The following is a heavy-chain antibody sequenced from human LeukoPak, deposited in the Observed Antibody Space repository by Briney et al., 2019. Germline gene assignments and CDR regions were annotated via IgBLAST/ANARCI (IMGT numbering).Heavy chain of an antibody. Sequence: ASVKVSCKASGYTFTGYYMHWVRQAPGQGLEWMGWISAYNGNTNYAQKLQGRVTMTTDTSTSTAYMELRSLRSDDTAVYYCAREVYSSSQGYYYYMDVWGKGTTVTVSS. V-gene: IGHV1-18*04. CDR3: AREVYSSSQGYYYYMDV. J-gene: IGHJ6*03. D-gene: IGHD6-13*01. CDR1: GYTFTGYY. CDR2: ISAYNGNT.